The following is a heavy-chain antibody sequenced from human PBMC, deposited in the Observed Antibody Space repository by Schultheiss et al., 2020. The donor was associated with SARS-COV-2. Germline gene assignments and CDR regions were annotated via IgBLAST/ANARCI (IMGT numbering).Heavy chain of an antibody. D-gene: IGHD5-18*01. J-gene: IGHJ3*02. CDR3: ARDGGYSYGSGAFDI. CDR2: INAGNGNT. CDR1: GYTFTSYA. Sequence: GESLKISCKASGYTFTSYAMHWVRQAPGQRLEWMGWINAGNGNTKYSQKFQGRVTITRDTSASTAYMELSSLRSDDTAVYYCARDGGYSYGSGAFDIWGQGTMVTVSS. V-gene: IGHV1-3*01.